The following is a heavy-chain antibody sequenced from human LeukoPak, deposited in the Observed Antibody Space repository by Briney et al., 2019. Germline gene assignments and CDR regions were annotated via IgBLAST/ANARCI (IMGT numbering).Heavy chain of an antibody. J-gene: IGHJ4*02. Sequence: GRSLRLSCAASGFSFSSYALHWVRQAQGKGLEWVAVMSHDGVNKYYADSVKGRVTISRDNSKNTLHLQMNNVSVEDTAIYYCASDPTKSGRYGFLHYWGQGNLVTVSS. CDR3: ASDPTKSGRYGFLHY. V-gene: IGHV3-30-3*01. D-gene: IGHD1-26*01. CDR1: GFSFSSYA. CDR2: MSHDGVNK.